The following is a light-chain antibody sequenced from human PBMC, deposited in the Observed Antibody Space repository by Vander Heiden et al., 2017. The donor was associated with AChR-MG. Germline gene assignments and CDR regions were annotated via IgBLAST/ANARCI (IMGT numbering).Light chain of an antibody. V-gene: IGKV2-28*01. CDR2: LGS. CDR3: MQSLQFT. Sequence: DIVMTQSPLSLPVTPGEPASISCRSSQSLLHSNGYNYLDWYLQKPGQSPQLLIYLGSNRASGAPDRFSGSGSGTDFTLKISRVEAEDVGVYYFMQSLQFTFGHGTKVDIK. CDR1: QSLLHSNGYNY. J-gene: IGKJ3*01.